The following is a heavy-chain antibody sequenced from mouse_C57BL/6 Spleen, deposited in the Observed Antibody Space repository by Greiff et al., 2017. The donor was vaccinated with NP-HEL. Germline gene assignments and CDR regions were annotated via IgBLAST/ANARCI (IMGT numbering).Heavy chain of an antibody. V-gene: IGHV5-17*01. D-gene: IGHD1-1*01. CDR2: ISSGSSTI. Sequence: EVQLVESGGGLVKPGGSLKLSCAASGFTFSDYGMHWVRQAPEKGLEWVAYISSGSSTIYYADTVKGRFTISRDNAKNTLFLQMTSLRSEDTAMYYCARRLITTVVAPGYFDVWGTGTTVTVSS. CDR3: ARRLITTVVAPGYFDV. J-gene: IGHJ1*03. CDR1: GFTFSDYG.